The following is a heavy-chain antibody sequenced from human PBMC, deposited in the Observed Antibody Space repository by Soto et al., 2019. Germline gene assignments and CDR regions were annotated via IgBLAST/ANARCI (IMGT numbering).Heavy chain of an antibody. V-gene: IGHV4-59*01. D-gene: IGHD5-12*01. J-gene: IGHJ4*02. Sequence: PSETLSLTCTVSGGSISNYYWSWIRQPPGKGLEWIGYMYYSGSTDYNPSLKSRVTISVDTSKNQLSLKLSSVTAADTAVYYCAAXRWLQFPGYWGQGSLVTVSS. CDR3: AAXRWLQFPGY. CDR2: MYYSGST. CDR1: GGSISNYY.